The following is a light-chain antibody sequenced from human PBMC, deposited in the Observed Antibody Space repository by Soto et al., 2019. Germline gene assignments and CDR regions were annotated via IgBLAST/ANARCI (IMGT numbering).Light chain of an antibody. Sequence: QSALTQPASVSGSPGHSITISCSGTSSDVGGYNYVSWYQQHPGKAPTLMIYDVSNRPSGVSNRFSGSKSGNTASLTISGLQAEDEADYYCSSYISTSTLNVFGTGTKLTVL. CDR1: SSDVGGYNY. CDR3: SSYISTSTLNV. J-gene: IGLJ1*01. V-gene: IGLV2-14*01. CDR2: DVS.